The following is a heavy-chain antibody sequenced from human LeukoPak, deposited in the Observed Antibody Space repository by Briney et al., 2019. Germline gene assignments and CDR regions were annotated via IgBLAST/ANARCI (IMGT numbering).Heavy chain of an antibody. CDR2: INPNSGGT. Sequence: GASVKVSCKASGYTFTGYYMHWVRQAPGQGLEWMGWINPNSGGTNYAQKFQGRVTMTRDTSISTAYMELSRLRSDDTAVYYCARDFAMRYCSSTSCYRRFDYWGQGTLVTVSS. J-gene: IGHJ4*02. V-gene: IGHV1-2*02. D-gene: IGHD2-2*01. CDR1: GYTFTGYY. CDR3: ARDFAMRYCSSTSCYRRFDY.